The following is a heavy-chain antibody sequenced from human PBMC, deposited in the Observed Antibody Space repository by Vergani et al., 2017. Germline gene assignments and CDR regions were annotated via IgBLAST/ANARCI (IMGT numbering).Heavy chain of an antibody. Sequence: EVQLVESGGGLVQPGGSLRLSCAASGFTVSSNYMSWVRQAPGKGLEWVSTLSASDRRTHYADSVKGRFSISRDNSKNTLFLHMNSLRPEDTAVYYCAKVGRSEVAGTFGAFDIWGQGTTVTVSS. J-gene: IGHJ3*02. CDR3: AKVGRSEVAGTFGAFDI. CDR2: LSASDRRT. D-gene: IGHD6-19*01. V-gene: IGHV3-23*04. CDR1: GFTVSSNY.